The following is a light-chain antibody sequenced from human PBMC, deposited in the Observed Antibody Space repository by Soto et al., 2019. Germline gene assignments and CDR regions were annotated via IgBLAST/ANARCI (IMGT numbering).Light chain of an antibody. Sequence: EIVLTQSPATLSLFPGERATLSCRASQSVSSYLAWYQQKPGQAPRLLIYDASNRATGIPARFSGSGSGTDFTLTISSLESEDFAVYYCQQRSNFITFGQGTRLEIK. CDR2: DAS. CDR3: QQRSNFIT. J-gene: IGKJ5*01. CDR1: QSVSSY. V-gene: IGKV3-11*01.